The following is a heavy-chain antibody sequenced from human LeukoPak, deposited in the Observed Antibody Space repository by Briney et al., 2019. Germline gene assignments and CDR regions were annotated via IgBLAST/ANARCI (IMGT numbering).Heavy chain of an antibody. D-gene: IGHD6-13*01. CDR1: GFTFSSYG. J-gene: IGHJ4*02. Sequence: PGRSLRLSCAASGFTFSSYGMHWVRQAPGKGLEWVAVIWYDGSNKYYADSVKGRFTISRDNSKNTLYLQMNSLRAEDTAVYYCARDSMGYSSSWLDYWGQGTLVTVSS. V-gene: IGHV3-33*01. CDR3: ARDSMGYSSSWLDY. CDR2: IWYDGSNK.